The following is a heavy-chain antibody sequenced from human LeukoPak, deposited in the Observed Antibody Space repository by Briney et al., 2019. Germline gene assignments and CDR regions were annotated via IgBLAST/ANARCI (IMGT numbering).Heavy chain of an antibody. D-gene: IGHD5-18*01. CDR2: IKSKTDGGTT. J-gene: IGHJ4*02. V-gene: IGHV3-15*01. CDR3: TTCGYSYGSDY. CDR1: GFTFSNAW. Sequence: GGSLRLSCAASGFTFSNAWMSWVRQAPGKGLEWVGCIKSKTDGGTTDYAAPVKGRFTISGDDSKNTLYLQMNSLKTEDTAVYYCTTCGYSYGSDYWGRGTLVTVSS.